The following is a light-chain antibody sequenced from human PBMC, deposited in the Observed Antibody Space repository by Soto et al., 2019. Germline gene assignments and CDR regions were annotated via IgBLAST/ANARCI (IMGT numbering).Light chain of an antibody. V-gene: IGLV2-14*01. Sequence: QSVLTQPASVSGSPGQSITISCTGTSSDVGGYNYVSWYQQHPGKAPKLMIYEVSNRPSGVSNRFSGSKSGDTASLPISGLQAEDEADYYCSSYTCSSTLVVFCGGTKVTVL. CDR1: SSDVGGYNY. J-gene: IGLJ2*01. CDR3: SSYTCSSTLVV. CDR2: EVS.